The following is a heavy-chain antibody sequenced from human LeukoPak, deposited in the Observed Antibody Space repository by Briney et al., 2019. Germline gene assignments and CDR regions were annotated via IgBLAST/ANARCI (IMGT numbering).Heavy chain of an antibody. J-gene: IGHJ5*01. Sequence: ASVKVSCKASGYIFTNYGISWVRQALGQGLEWMGWISGDNDNTYYAQKYQGIVTMTTDTSTNTAYMELRSLRSDDTAVYYCARATSLGDSSGYYYADSWGQGTLVTVSS. CDR1: GYIFTNYG. CDR2: ISGDNDNT. V-gene: IGHV1-18*01. D-gene: IGHD3-22*01. CDR3: ARATSLGDSSGYYYADS.